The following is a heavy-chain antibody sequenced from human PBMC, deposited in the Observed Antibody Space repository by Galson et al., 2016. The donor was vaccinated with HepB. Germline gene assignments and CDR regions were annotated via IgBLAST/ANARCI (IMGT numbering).Heavy chain of an antibody. V-gene: IGHV4-61*01. CDR3: ARDEGFYNGMDV. J-gene: IGHJ6*02. CDR1: SDPVTSGTYY. Sequence: SETLSLTCTVSSDPVTSGTYYRSWVRQSPGKGLDWIGYIHDSGNTNYNPSIKSRVTISRDTSKNQFFLELTSVTAADTAVYYCARDEGFYNGMDVWGQGTTVTVAS. CDR2: IHDSGNT. D-gene: IGHD2-2*02.